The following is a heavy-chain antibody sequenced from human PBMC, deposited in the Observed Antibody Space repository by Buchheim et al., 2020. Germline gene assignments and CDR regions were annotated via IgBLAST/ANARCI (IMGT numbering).Heavy chain of an antibody. CDR1: GGTFSSYA. CDR3: AREENAADYYYYGIDV. V-gene: IGHV1-69*04. D-gene: IGHD6-13*01. J-gene: IGHJ6*02. CDR2: IIPILGIA. Sequence: QVQLVQSGAEVKKPGSSVKVSCKASGGTFSSYAISWVRQAPGQGLEWMGRIIPILGIANYAQKFQGRVTITAAKSPSTAYMELSSLRSEDTAVYYCAREENAADYYYYGIDVWGQGTT.